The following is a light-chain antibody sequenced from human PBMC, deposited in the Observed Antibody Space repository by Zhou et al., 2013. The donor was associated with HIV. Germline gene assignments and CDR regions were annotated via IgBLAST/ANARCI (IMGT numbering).Light chain of an antibody. J-gene: IGKJ1*01. V-gene: IGKV3-20*01. CDR1: QSVNSN. Sequence: EIVMTQSPATLSVSPGERATLSCRASQSVNSNLAWYQQKPGQAPRLLIYGASSRATGIPDRFSGSGSGTDFTLTIGRLEPEDFAVYYCQQYGSSLWTFGQGTKVEIK. CDR3: QQYGSSLWT. CDR2: GAS.